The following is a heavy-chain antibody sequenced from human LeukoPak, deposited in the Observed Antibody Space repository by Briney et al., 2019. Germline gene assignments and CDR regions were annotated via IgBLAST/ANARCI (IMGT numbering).Heavy chain of an antibody. CDR2: ISYDGSDK. Sequence: PGGSLRLSCAASEFSFSTYGMHWVRQAPGKGLEWVAVISYDGSDKYYADSVKGRFTISRDNSKNTLFLQMNSLRAEDTAVYYCVRASIFGVNWFDPWGQGTLVTVSS. CDR3: VRASIFGVNWFDP. D-gene: IGHD3-3*01. J-gene: IGHJ5*02. CDR1: EFSFSTYG. V-gene: IGHV3-30*03.